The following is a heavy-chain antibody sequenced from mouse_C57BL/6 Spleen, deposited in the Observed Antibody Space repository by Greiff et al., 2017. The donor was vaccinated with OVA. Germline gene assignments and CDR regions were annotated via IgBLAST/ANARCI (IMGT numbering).Heavy chain of an antibody. CDR1: GYTFTSYW. J-gene: IGHJ4*01. CDR3: ARDYYGNYGMAMDY. V-gene: IGHV1-61*01. Sequence: QVQLQQPGAELVRPGSSVKLSCKASGYTFTSYWMDWVKQRPGQGLEWIGNIYPSDSETHYNQKFKDKATLTVDKSSSTAYMQLSSLTSEDSVVYYCARDYYGNYGMAMDYWGQGTSVTVSS. CDR2: IYPSDSET. D-gene: IGHD2-1*01.